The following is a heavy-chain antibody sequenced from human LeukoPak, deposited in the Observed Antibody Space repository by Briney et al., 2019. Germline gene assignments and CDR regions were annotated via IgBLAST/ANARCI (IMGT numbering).Heavy chain of an antibody. CDR1: GFTFSSHS. CDR3: ARLTFGATEAY. Sequence: GGSLRLSCVASGFTFSSHSMTWVRQTPGKGLEWVSYISGTSSTTYYADSVKGRFTISRDNAKNLLYLQMNSLRDEDTAVYYCARLTFGATEAYWGQGALVTVSS. CDR2: ISGTSSTT. J-gene: IGHJ4*02. V-gene: IGHV3-48*02. D-gene: IGHD1-26*01.